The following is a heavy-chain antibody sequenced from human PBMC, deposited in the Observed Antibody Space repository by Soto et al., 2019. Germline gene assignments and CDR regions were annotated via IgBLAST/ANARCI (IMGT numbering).Heavy chain of an antibody. J-gene: IGHJ3*02. CDR2: INHSGST. Sequence: QVQLQQWGAGLLKPSETLSLTCAVYGGSFSGYYWSWIRQPPGKGLEWIGEINHSGSTNYNPSLKSRGTISVYTSKNQFSLKLSSVTAADTAVYYCARAYEKAAFDIWGQGTMVTVSS. D-gene: IGHD5-12*01. CDR3: ARAYEKAAFDI. V-gene: IGHV4-34*01. CDR1: GGSFSGYY.